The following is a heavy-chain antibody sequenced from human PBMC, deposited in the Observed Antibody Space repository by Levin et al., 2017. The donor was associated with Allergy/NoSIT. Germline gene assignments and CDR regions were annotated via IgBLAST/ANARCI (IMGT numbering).Heavy chain of an antibody. CDR3: AREGLSGYTSGSPVGYFDF. CDR2: ISYDGSNK. J-gene: IGHJ4*02. Sequence: GESLKISCAASGFTFSTYAMHWVRQAPGKGLEGVALISYDGSNKYYADSVKGRFTISRDNSKNTLYLQMNSLRPEDTAVYYCAREGLSGYTSGSPVGYFDFWGQGTLVTVSS. CDR1: GFTFSTYA. V-gene: IGHV3-30*04. D-gene: IGHD6-19*01.